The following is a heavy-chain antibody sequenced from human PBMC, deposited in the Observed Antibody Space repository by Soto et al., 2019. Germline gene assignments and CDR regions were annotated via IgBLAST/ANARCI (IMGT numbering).Heavy chain of an antibody. Sequence: SETLSLTCSVSGDSISRSSHYWGWIRQPPGKGLEWIGSVHISEKAYYNPSLKSRVSVLMDTSKNEFSLRLSSVTAADTGVYFCARTLGPQVTGYVDSDYRWTIDQWGQGTLVTVSS. D-gene: IGHD4-4*01. CDR3: ARTLGPQVTGYVDSDYRWTIDQ. CDR1: GDSISRSSHY. V-gene: IGHV4-39*01. J-gene: IGHJ4*02. CDR2: VHISEKA.